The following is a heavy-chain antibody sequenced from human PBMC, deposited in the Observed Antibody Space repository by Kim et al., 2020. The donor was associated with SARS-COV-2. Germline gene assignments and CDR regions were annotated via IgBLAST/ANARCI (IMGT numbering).Heavy chain of an antibody. CDR2: IYYSGTT. J-gene: IGHJ4*02. CDR3: ARQRILDY. CDR1: GGSVSSGSYY. V-gene: IGHV4-61*01. Sequence: SETLSLTCTVSGGSVSSGSYYWSWIRQPPGKGLVWIGYIYYSGTTNYNPSLKSRVTISVDTSKNQFSLKLSPVTAADTAVYYCARQRILDYWGQGTLVTLSS. D-gene: IGHD3-9*01.